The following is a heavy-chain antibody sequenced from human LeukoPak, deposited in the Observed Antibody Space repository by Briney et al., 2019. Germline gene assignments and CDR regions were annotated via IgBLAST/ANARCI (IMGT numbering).Heavy chain of an antibody. Sequence: GGSLRLSCAASGFTFSTYFMSWVRQAPGKGLEWVSSISRSSNYIYYADSLKGRFTISRDNAKNSLYLQMDSLRAEDTAVYYCARDGITMRILEYWGQGTLVTVSS. J-gene: IGHJ4*02. CDR1: GFTFSTYF. CDR3: ARDGITMRILEY. CDR2: ISRSSNYI. D-gene: IGHD3-10*01. V-gene: IGHV3-21*01.